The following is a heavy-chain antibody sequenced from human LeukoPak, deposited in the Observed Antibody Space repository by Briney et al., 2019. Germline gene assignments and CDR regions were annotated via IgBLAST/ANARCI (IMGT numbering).Heavy chain of an antibody. Sequence: KPSQTLSLTCTVSGGSISSGSYYWSWIRQPAGKGLEWIGRIYTSGSTNYNPSLKSRVTISVDTSQNQVSLKLSSVTAAHTAVYYCARSAAYDAFDIWGQGTMLTVSS. V-gene: IGHV4-61*02. D-gene: IGHD6-25*01. J-gene: IGHJ3*02. CDR3: ARSAAYDAFDI. CDR1: GGSISSGSYY. CDR2: IYTSGST.